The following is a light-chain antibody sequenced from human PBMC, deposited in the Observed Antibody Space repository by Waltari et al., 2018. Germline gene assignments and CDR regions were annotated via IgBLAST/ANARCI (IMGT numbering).Light chain of an antibody. CDR1: RSDVGGYNY. J-gene: IGLJ3*02. CDR2: YVN. CDR3: SSYTTSYTWV. V-gene: IGLV2-14*03. Sequence: QSALTQPASVSGSPGQSIAISCTGTRSDVGGYNYVSWYQQHPGKAPKLIIYYVNGRPSGVSARFSASKSGNTASLTISGLQAEDEADYYCSSYTTSYTWVFGGGTKLTVL.